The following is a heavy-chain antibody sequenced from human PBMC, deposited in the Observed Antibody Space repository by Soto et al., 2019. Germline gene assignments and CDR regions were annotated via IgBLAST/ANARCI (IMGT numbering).Heavy chain of an antibody. CDR1: GGSISSGGYY. Sequence: QVQLQESGPGLVKPSQTLSITCTVSGGSISSGGYYWSWIRQHPGKGLEWIGYIYYSGSTYYNPSLKSRVTISVDTSKNQFSLKLSSVTAADTAVYYCARDRTGAARGYYFDYWGQGTLVTVSS. CDR3: ARDRTGAARGYYFDY. J-gene: IGHJ4*02. V-gene: IGHV4-31*03. D-gene: IGHD6-6*01. CDR2: IYYSGST.